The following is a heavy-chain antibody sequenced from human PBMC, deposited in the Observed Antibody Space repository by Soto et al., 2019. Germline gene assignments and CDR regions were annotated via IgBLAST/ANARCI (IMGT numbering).Heavy chain of an antibody. CDR3: ARLGGIAVAGPIYF. CDR1: GGSISGSNYY. Sequence: SETLSLTCSVSGGSISGSNYYWAWIRQSPGKGLEWIGSVYHTGNTYYSLSLRSRVAISLDTSKNQFSLRLDAVSAADTATYYCARLGGIAVAGPIYFWGQGTLVTVSS. J-gene: IGHJ1*01. V-gene: IGHV4-39*01. D-gene: IGHD6-19*01. CDR2: VYHTGNT.